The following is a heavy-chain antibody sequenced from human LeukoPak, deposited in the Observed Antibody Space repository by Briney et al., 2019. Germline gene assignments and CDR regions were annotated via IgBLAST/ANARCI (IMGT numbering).Heavy chain of an antibody. Sequence: PGGSLRLSCAASGFTFSSYAMSWVRQAPGKGLEWVSAISGSGGSTYYADSVKGRFTISRDNSKNTLYLQMNSLRAEDTAVYYCAKGSKGVPAVCIDYWGQGTLVTVSS. J-gene: IGHJ4*02. D-gene: IGHD2-2*01. V-gene: IGHV3-23*01. CDR3: AKGSKGVPAVCIDY. CDR1: GFTFSSYA. CDR2: ISGSGGST.